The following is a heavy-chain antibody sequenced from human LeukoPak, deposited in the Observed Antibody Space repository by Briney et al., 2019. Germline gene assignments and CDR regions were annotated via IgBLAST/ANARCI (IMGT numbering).Heavy chain of an antibody. J-gene: IGHJ4*02. CDR2: INIDGSST. D-gene: IGHD5-18*01. CDR1: GFTFTSYW. CDR3: ARGGGYSYGPFDY. Sequence: GGSLRLSCAASGFTFTSYWMHWVRQAPGKGLVWDSRINIDGSSTSYADSVKGRFTISRDNAKNTLYLQMNSLRAEDTAVYYCARGGGYSYGPFDYWGQETLVTVPS. V-gene: IGHV3-74*01.